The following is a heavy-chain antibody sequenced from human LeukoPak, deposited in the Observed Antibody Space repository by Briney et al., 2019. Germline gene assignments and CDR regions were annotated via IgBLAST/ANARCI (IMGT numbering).Heavy chain of an antibody. V-gene: IGHV1-69*04. CDR2: IIPILGRA. J-gene: IGHJ6*02. CDR1: GGTLSSYA. Sequence: SLKVSCEASGGTLSSYAICCVRQAPGQGLEWMGRIIPILGRANYAQEFQCRVTITADKSTSTAYMELSSLRSEDTAVYYCAYSSSSFYYYGIDVWGQGTTVTVSS. CDR3: AYSSSSFYYYGIDV. D-gene: IGHD6-6*01.